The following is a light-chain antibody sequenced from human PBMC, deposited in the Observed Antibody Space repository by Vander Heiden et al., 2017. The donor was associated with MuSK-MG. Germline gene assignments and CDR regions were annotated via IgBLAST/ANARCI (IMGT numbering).Light chain of an antibody. CDR1: QSVLDSSSNKNS. CDR3: QQYSNTPFT. CDR2: WAS. V-gene: IGKV4-1*01. Sequence: DIVMTQSPDSVAVSLGERAAINCRSSQSVLDSSSNKNSVAWYQQKPGQPPKLLIYWASNRESGVPDRFSGSGSGTHFTLTISSLQAEDVAVYYCQQYSNTPFTFGPGTKVDLK. J-gene: IGKJ3*01.